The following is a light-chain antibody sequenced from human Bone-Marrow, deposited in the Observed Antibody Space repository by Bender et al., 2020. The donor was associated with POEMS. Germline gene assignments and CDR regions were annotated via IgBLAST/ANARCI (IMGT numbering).Light chain of an antibody. CDR2: SSH. Sequence: QSVLTQPPSASGTPGQRVTISCSGGSSNIGAHAVNWYQHLSGAAPKLLIYSSHRRPSEVPYRFSGSRSGTAAALAISRPRSEDEADYCCAVWDDSLNGWVFGGGTKLTVL. V-gene: IGLV1-44*01. CDR3: AVWDDSLNGWV. CDR1: SSNIGAHA. J-gene: IGLJ3*02.